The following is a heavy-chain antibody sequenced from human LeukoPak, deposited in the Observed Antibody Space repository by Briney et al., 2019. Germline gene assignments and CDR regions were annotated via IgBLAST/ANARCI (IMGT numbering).Heavy chain of an antibody. CDR2: IYPGDSDT. V-gene: IGHV5-51*01. Sequence: ETLSLTCTVSGYSISSGYYWGWIRQPPGKGLEWMGIIYPGDSDTRYSPSFQGQVTISADKSISTAYLQWSSLKASDTAMYYCGRLGIDTATGWGQGTLVTVSS. CDR3: GRLGIDTATG. D-gene: IGHD5-18*01. J-gene: IGHJ4*02. CDR1: GYSISSGYY.